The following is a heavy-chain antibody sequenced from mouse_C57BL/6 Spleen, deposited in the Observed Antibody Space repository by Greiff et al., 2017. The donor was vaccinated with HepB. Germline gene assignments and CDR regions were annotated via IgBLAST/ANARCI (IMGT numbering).Heavy chain of an antibody. V-gene: IGHV14-4*01. CDR2: IDPENGDT. Sequence: VQLQQSGAELVRPGASVKLSCTASGFNIKDDYMHWVKQRPEQGLEWIGWIDPENGDTEYASKFQGKATITADTSSNTAYLQLSSLTSEDTAVYYCTPTGVVDRGFAYWGQGTLVTVSA. CDR3: TPTGVVDRGFAY. J-gene: IGHJ3*01. CDR1: GFNIKDDY. D-gene: IGHD1-1*01.